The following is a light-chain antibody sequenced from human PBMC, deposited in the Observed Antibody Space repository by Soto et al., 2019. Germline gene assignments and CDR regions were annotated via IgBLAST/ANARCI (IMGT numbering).Light chain of an antibody. Sequence: EIVLTQSPATLSLSPGERATLSCRASQSISSYLAWYQQKPGQAPRLLIYDASKRATGIPARFSGSGSGTDFTLTISSLEPEHFAISYCQQRSNWITFRQGTRLAIK. J-gene: IGKJ5*01. CDR1: QSISSY. CDR2: DAS. CDR3: QQRSNWIT. V-gene: IGKV3-11*01.